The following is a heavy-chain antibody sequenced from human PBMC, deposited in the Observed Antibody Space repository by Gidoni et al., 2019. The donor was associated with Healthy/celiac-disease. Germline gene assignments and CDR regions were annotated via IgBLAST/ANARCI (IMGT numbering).Heavy chain of an antibody. CDR2: IFSNDEK. J-gene: IGHJ4*02. D-gene: IGHD2-15*01. CDR1: GFSLSHARMG. V-gene: IGHV2-26*01. CDR3: ARTRLGYCSGGSCYLDY. Sequence: QVTLKEAGPVLVTPTETRTLTCTGSGFSLSHARMGVSWIRQPPGKALEWLAHIFSNDEKSYSTSLKSRLTISKDTSKSQVVLTMTNMDPVDTATYYCARTRLGYCSGGSCYLDYWGQGTLVTVSS.